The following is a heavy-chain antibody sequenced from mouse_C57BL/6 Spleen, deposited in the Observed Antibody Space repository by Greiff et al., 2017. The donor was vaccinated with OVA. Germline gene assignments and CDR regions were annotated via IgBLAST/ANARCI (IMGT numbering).Heavy chain of an antibody. CDR3: ARHEGRSGYCFDY. Sequence: EVKVVESGGDLVKPGGSLKLSCAASGFTFSSYGMSWVRQTPDQRLEWVATISSGGSYTYYPDSLKGRVTIPRDNAKNTLYLQMSSLKSEDTAVYYCARHEGRSGYCFDYWGQGTTLTVSS. V-gene: IGHV5-6*01. CDR1: GFTFSSYG. J-gene: IGHJ2*01. CDR2: ISSGGSYT.